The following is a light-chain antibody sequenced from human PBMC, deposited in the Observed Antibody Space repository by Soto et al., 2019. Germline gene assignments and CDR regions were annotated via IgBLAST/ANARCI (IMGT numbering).Light chain of an antibody. CDR1: QSISRW. CDR2: GAS. V-gene: IGKV1-5*01. CDR3: QQYNSYDVWT. Sequence: DIQMTQSPSTLSASVGDRVTITCRASQSISRWLAGYQQKPGKAPKLLIYGASSLERGVPSRFSGSGSGTEFTLTISSLQPDDFATYYCQQYNSYDVWTFGQGTKVDIK. J-gene: IGKJ1*01.